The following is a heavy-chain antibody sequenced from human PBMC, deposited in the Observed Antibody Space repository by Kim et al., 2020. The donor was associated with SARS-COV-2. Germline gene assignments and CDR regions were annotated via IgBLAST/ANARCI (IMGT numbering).Heavy chain of an antibody. Sequence: ASVKVSCKACGYMFTSYGFSWVRQAPGQGLDWLGWISARDCNTKYGQKVQGRVIMTTDTSTNTAYMELWSLRSDYTAMYYFARGAYGDVSFDYWGQGTLVTVSS. V-gene: IGHV1-18*04. J-gene: IGHJ4*02. CDR2: ISARDCNT. CDR3: ARGAYGDVSFDY. CDR1: GYMFTSYG. D-gene: IGHD4-17*01.